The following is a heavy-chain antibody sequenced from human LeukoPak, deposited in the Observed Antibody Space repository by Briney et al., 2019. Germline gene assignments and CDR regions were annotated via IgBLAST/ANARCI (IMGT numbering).Heavy chain of an antibody. CDR3: TTVYSCGALDY. D-gene: IGHD5-18*01. CDR1: GFTFSNAW. Sequence: GGSLRLSCAASGFTFSNAWMTWVRQAPGKGLEWVGLIKSKANGGTTDYAAPVKGRFTISRDDSKNTQSLQMNSLKTEDTGVYYCTTVYSCGALDYWGQGTLVTVSS. V-gene: IGHV3-15*01. J-gene: IGHJ4*02. CDR2: IKSKANGGTT.